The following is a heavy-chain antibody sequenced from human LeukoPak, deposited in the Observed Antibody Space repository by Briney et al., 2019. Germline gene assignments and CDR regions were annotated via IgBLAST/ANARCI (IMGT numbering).Heavy chain of an antibody. J-gene: IGHJ2*01. Sequence: PSETLSLTCSVSGGSISSASYYWSFIRQPPGKGREWIGSIYYSGSTYFNPSLKSRVTISVDMSKNKFSLKLRSVTAADTAVYYCSRRDCSRTDCFYWYFDLWGRGALLTVSS. CDR3: SRRDCSRTDCFYWYFDL. CDR2: IYYSGST. V-gene: IGHV4-39*07. D-gene: IGHD2-2*01. CDR1: GGSISSASYY.